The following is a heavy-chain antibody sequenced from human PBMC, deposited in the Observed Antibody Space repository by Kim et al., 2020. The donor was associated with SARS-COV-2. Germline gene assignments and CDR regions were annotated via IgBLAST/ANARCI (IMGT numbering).Heavy chain of an antibody. CDR3: ARDGDLYSSSWYGV. D-gene: IGHD6-13*01. CDR1: GYTFTSYA. J-gene: IGHJ6*02. V-gene: IGHV7-4-1*02. Sequence: ASVKVSCKASGYTFTSYAMNWVRQAPGQGLEWMGWINTNTGNPTYAQGFTGRFVFSLDTSVSTAYLQISSLKAEDTAVYYCARDGDLYSSSWYGVWGQGTTVTVSS. CDR2: INTNTGNP.